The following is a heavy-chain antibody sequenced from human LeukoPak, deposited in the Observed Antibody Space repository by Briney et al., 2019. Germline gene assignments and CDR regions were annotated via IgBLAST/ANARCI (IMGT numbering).Heavy chain of an antibody. CDR2: ISSSSSYI. V-gene: IGHV3-21*01. D-gene: IGHD3-10*01. Sequence: GGSLRLSCAASGFTFSSYSMNWVRQAPGKGLEWVSSISSSSSYIYYADSVKGRFTISRDNAKNSLYLQMNSLRAEDTAVYYCANEITMVRGSYYGMDVWGQGTTVTVSS. CDR1: GFTFSSYS. J-gene: IGHJ6*02. CDR3: ANEITMVRGSYYGMDV.